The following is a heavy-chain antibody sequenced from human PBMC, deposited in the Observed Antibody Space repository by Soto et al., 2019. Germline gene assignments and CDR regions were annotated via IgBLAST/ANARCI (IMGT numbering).Heavy chain of an antibody. CDR1: GFTFSTYS. J-gene: IGHJ3*02. CDR3: ARDCGSSCTNDAFDI. D-gene: IGHD6-13*01. CDR2: ISSSSSTI. Sequence: GGSLRLSCAASGFTFSTYSMNWVRKAPGKGLEWVSYISSSSSTIYYADSVKGRFTISRDNAKNSLYLQMNSVRAEDTAVYYCARDCGSSCTNDAFDIWGQGTMVTVSS. V-gene: IGHV3-48*01.